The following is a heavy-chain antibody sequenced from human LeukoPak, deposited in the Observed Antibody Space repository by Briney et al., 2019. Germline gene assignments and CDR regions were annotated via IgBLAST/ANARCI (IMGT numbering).Heavy chain of an antibody. Sequence: GGSLRLSCAASGFTFSSYDMHWVRHATGKGLEWVSAIGTAGDPYYPGSVKGRFTISRENAKNSLYLQMNSMRAGDTAVYYCARAKTAGAFDIWGQGTMVTVSS. CDR2: IGTAGDP. V-gene: IGHV3-13*05. CDR3: ARAKTAGAFDI. J-gene: IGHJ3*02. CDR1: GFTFSSYD.